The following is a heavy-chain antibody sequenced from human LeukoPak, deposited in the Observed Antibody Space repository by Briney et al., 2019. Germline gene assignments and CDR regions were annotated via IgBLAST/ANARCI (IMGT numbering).Heavy chain of an antibody. D-gene: IGHD2-15*01. CDR2: IYYSGST. V-gene: IGHV4-59*01. J-gene: IGHJ6*02. CDR1: GGSISSYY. Sequence: NPSETLSLTCTVSGGSISSYYWSWIRQPPGKGLEWIGYIYYSGSTNYNPSLKSRVTISVDTSKNQFSLKLSSVTAADTAVYYCARERVVVAASYYYYGMDVWGQGTTVTVSS. CDR3: ARERVVVAASYYYYGMDV.